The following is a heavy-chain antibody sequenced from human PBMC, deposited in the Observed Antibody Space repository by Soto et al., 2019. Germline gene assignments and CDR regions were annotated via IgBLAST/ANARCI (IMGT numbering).Heavy chain of an antibody. CDR3: ATHGPGGSYSDY. Sequence: SETLSLTCTVSGGSISSSSYYWGWIRQPPGKGLEWIGSIYYSGSTYYNPSLKSRVTISVDTSKNQFSLKLSSVTAADTAVYYCATHGPGGSYSDYWGQGTLVT. J-gene: IGHJ4*02. CDR1: GGSISSSSYY. V-gene: IGHV4-39*01. CDR2: IYYSGST. D-gene: IGHD1-26*01.